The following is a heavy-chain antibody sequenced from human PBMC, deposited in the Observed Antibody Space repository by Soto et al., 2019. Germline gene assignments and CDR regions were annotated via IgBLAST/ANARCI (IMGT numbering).Heavy chain of an antibody. CDR2: ISYDGNNK. CDR1: TLTFTNYA. Sequence: QVQLVESGGGVVQPGTSLRLSCADPTLTFTNYAFHWVRRAPGKGLELVALISYDGNNKYYRDSVKGRFTISRDNSKYTLYLQMNSLRGDDTAVYYCARGRDSDVWGPGTTVTVSS. J-gene: IGHJ6*02. V-gene: IGHV3-30*10. CDR3: ARGRDSDV.